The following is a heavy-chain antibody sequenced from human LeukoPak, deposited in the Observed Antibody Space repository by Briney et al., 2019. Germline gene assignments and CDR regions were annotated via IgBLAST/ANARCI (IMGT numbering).Heavy chain of an antibody. CDR3: ARHPYYDFWSGEKYWFDP. CDR1: GGSISSYY. V-gene: IGHV4-59*08. Sequence: SETLSLTCTISGGSISSYYWSWIRQPPGKGLEWIGYTYYSGSTNYNPSLKSRVTISVDTSKNQFSLKLSSVTAADTAVYYCARHPYYDFWSGEKYWFDPWGQGTLVTVSS. CDR2: TYYSGST. D-gene: IGHD3-3*01. J-gene: IGHJ5*02.